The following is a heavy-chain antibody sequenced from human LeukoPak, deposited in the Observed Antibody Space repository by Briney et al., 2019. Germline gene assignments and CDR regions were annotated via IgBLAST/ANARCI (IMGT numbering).Heavy chain of an antibody. CDR2: IHHTGST. J-gene: IGHJ6*02. V-gene: IGHV4-31*03. CDR1: GGSIRSGGFY. Sequence: PSETLSPTCTVSGGSIRSGGFYWSWIRQHPGKGLEWIGYIHHTGSTYYNPSLKSRLSISVDTPKNQFSLRLSSVTAADTAVYYCARLVPHYYYGLDLWGQGTTVTVSS. CDR3: ARLVPHYYYGLDL. D-gene: IGHD2-8*02.